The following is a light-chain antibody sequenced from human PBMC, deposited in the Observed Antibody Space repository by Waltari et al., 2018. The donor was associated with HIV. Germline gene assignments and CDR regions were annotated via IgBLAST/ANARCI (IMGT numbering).Light chain of an antibody. CDR3: QQYIDYWT. CDR2: QAS. V-gene: IGKV1-5*03. CDR1: QSISSR. J-gene: IGKJ1*01. Sequence: DIQMTQSPSALSAFVGDRVTITCRASQSISSRLAWYQQKPGKAPKLLISQASSLESGVPSRFSGSGSGTQFTLTISSLQPDDFVTYYCQQYIDYWTFGQGTKVEIK.